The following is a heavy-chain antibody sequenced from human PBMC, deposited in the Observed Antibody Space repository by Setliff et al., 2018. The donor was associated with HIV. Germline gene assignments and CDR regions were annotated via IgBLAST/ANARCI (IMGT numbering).Heavy chain of an antibody. CDR1: GGSISSYY. CDR3: AREGVTMGGNAFDI. V-gene: IGHV4-59*01. Sequence: PSETLSLTCTVSGGSISSYYWSWIRQPPGKGLEWIGYIYYSGSTNYNPSLKSRVTISVDTSKNQFSLKLSSVTAADTAVYYCAREGVTMGGNAFDIWGQGTMVT. J-gene: IGHJ3*02. CDR2: IYYSGST. D-gene: IGHD3-10*01.